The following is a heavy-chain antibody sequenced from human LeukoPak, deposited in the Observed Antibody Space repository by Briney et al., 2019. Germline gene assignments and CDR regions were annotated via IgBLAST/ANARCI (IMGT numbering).Heavy chain of an antibody. CDR1: GYSFTSYW. CDR2: IYPGDSDT. CDR3: ARQPGDYGDYVGYFDY. D-gene: IGHD4-17*01. Sequence: GESLKISCKGSGYSFTSYWIGWVRQMPGKGLEWMGIIYPGDSDTRYSPSFQGQVTISADKSISTAYLQWSSLKASDTAMYYCARQPGDYGDYVGYFDYWGQGTLVTVSS. J-gene: IGHJ4*02. V-gene: IGHV5-51*01.